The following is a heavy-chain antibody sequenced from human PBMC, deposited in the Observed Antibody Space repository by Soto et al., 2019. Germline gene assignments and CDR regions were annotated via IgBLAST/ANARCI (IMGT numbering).Heavy chain of an antibody. D-gene: IGHD2-15*01. V-gene: IGHV3-30*18. CDR1: GFTFSSYG. J-gene: IGHJ4*02. CDR3: AKDLLVVVAEDDY. Sequence: QVQLVESGGGVVQPGRSLRLSCAASGFTFSSYGMHWVRQAPGKGLEWVAVISYDGSNKYYADSEKGRFNISRDNYKKTLYLQMNSLRAEDTAVYYCAKDLLVVVAEDDYWGQGTLVTVSS. CDR2: ISYDGSNK.